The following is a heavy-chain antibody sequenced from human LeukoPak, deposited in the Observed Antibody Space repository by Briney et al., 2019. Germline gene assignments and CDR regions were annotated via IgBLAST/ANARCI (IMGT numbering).Heavy chain of an antibody. CDR1: GGSFSGYY. J-gene: IGHJ4*02. Sequence: PSETLSLTCAVYGGSFSGYYWSWIRQPPGKGLEWIGEINHSGSTNYNPSLKSRVTISVDTSKNQFSLKLSSVTAADTAVYYCARSTIFGVVRYWGQGTLVTVSS. V-gene: IGHV4-34*01. CDR3: ARSTIFGVVRY. CDR2: INHSGST. D-gene: IGHD3-3*01.